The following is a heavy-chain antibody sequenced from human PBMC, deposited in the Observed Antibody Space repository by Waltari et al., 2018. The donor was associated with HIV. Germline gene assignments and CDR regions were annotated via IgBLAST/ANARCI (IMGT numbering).Heavy chain of an antibody. D-gene: IGHD6-19*01. CDR1: GFSFTKYG. CDR3: VRDLSPMGKSGWYDS. Sequence: QVRLVQSGAEVKKPGASVKVCCKASGFSFTKYGFNWVRQAPGQGLEWVGWSHTYTGNPDSAENFQGRVTMTTDTFTNTIDMELTTLKSYDSSIDYCVRDLSPMGKSGWYDSWGQGTVVTVSS. J-gene: IGHJ1*01. CDR2: SHTYTGNP. V-gene: IGHV1-18*04.